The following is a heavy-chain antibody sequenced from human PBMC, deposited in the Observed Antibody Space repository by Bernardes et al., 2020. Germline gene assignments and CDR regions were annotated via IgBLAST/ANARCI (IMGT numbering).Heavy chain of an antibody. CDR3: ARRGYSSGWPTYYFDY. J-gene: IGHJ4*02. D-gene: IGHD6-19*01. CDR2: IYPDDSDI. CDR1: GYRFTTYW. V-gene: IGHV5-51*01. Sequence: GESLKISCKGSGYRFTTYWIGWVRQMPGKGLEWIGIIYPDDSDIRISPSFQGQVTMSADKSISTAYLQWSSLRASDTAVYYCARRGYSSGWPTYYFDYWGQGTLV.